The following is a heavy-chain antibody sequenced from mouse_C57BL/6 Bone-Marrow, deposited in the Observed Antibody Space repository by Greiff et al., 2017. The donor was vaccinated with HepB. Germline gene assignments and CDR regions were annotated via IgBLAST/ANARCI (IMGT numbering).Heavy chain of an antibody. V-gene: IGHV1-47*01. CDR2: FHPYNDDT. CDR1: GYTFTTYP. J-gene: IGHJ2*01. D-gene: IGHD1-2*01. CDR3: ARGITTAKFFYYFDY. Sequence: VMLVESGAELVKPGASVKMSCKASGYTFTTYPIEWMKQNHGKSLEWIGNFHPYNDDTKYNEKFKGKATLTVEKSSSTVYLELSRLTSDDSAVYYCARGITTAKFFYYFDYWGQGTTLTVSS.